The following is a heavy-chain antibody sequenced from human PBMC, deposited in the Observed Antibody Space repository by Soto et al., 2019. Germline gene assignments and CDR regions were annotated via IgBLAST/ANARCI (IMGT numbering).Heavy chain of an antibody. Sequence: GASVKVSCKASGYTFTSYAMHWVRQAPGQRLEWMGWINAGNGNTKYSQKFQGRVTITRDTSASTAYMELSSLRSEDTAVYYCARDQVRTIFGVLIHYYCYYGMDVWGKGPTVTVSS. CDR3: ARDQVRTIFGVLIHYYCYYGMDV. CDR2: INAGNGNT. J-gene: IGHJ6*04. V-gene: IGHV1-3*01. CDR1: GYTFTSYA. D-gene: IGHD3-3*01.